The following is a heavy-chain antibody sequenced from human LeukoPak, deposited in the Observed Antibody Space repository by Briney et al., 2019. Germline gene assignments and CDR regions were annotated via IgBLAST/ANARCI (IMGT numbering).Heavy chain of an antibody. V-gene: IGHV1-3*01. CDR3: ARAATAMVHDY. D-gene: IGHD5-18*01. Sequence: ASVKVSCKAPGYTFTSYAMHWVRQAPGQRLEWMGWINAGNGNTKYSQKFQGRVTITRDTSASTAYMELSSLRSEDTAVYYCARAATAMVHDYWGQGTLVTVSS. J-gene: IGHJ4*02. CDR2: INAGNGNT. CDR1: GYTFTSYA.